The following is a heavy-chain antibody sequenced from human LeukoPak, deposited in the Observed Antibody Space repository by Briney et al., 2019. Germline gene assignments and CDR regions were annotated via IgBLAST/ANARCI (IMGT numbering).Heavy chain of an antibody. V-gene: IGHV3-73*01. CDR1: GXTFSGSV. D-gene: IGHD2-21*02. CDR3: SRLWGDCGGDCYSHDY. Sequence: GGSLRLSCAASGXTFSGSVVHWVRQASGKGLEWVGRIRSEANSYATAYAASVKGRFTISRDDSKNTAYPQMNSLRTEDTAVYYCSRLWGDCGGDCYSHDYWGQGTLVTVSS. J-gene: IGHJ4*02. CDR2: IRSEANSYAT.